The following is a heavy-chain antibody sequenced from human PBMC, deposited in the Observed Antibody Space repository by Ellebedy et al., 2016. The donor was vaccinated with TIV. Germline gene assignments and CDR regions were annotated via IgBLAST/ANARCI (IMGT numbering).Heavy chain of an antibody. J-gene: IGHJ6*02. CDR2: INPSGGST. Sequence: ASVKVSCXASGYTFTSYYMHWVRQAPGQGLEWMGIINPSGGSTSYAQKFQGRVTMTRDTSTSTVYMELSSLRSEDTAVYYCARPHFPSSSSWPYYYYGMDVWGQGTTVTVSS. D-gene: IGHD6-13*01. CDR3: ARPHFPSSSSWPYYYYGMDV. CDR1: GYTFTSYY. V-gene: IGHV1-46*01.